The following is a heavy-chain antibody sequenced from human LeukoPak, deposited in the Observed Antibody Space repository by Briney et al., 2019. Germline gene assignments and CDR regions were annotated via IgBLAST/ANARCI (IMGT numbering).Heavy chain of an antibody. D-gene: IGHD6-19*01. Sequence: PGGSLRLSCAASGFTFSSYAVTRVRQAPRKGLGWVSAISGSGGSTYYADSVKGRFTVSRDNSKHTLYLQMNSLRDEDTDVYYCAKSPGGWSNFDYWGQGTLVTVSS. V-gene: IGHV3-23*01. J-gene: IGHJ4*02. CDR2: ISGSGGST. CDR1: GFTFSSYA. CDR3: AKSPGGWSNFDY.